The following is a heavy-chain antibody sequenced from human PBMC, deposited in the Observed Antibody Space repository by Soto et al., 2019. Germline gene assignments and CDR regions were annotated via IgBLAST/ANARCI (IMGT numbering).Heavy chain of an antibody. CDR1: VCSISSGGYY. D-gene: IGHD3-22*01. CDR2: IYYSGST. J-gene: IGHJ5*02. CDR3: ARGHPDYYDSSAPNWFDP. V-gene: IGHV4-31*03. Sequence: PSETLSLTCTVSVCSISSGGYYWSWIRQHPGKGLEWIVYIYYSGSTYYNPSLKSRVTISVDTSKNHFSLKLSSVTAADTAVYNCARGHPDYYDSSAPNWFDPWGQGTLVTVSS.